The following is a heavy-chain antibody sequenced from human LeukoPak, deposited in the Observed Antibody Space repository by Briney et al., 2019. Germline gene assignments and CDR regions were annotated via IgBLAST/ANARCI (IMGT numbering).Heavy chain of an antibody. CDR3: ARDRSYCSGGSCYSGRAFDI. CDR1: GFTFSSYA. J-gene: IGHJ3*02. V-gene: IGHV3-30-3*01. D-gene: IGHD2-15*01. CDR2: ISYDGSNK. Sequence: GGSLRLSCAASGFTFSSYAMHWVRQAPGKGLEWVAVISYDGSNKYYADSVKGRFTISRDNSKNTLYLQMNSLRAEDTAVYYCARDRSYCSGGSCYSGRAFDIWGQGTMVTVSS.